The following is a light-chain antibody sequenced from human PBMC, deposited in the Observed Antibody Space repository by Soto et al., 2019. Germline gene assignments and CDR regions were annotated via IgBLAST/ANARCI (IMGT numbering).Light chain of an antibody. CDR2: EVS. CDR1: SSDVGAYDF. CDR3: SSYTTTDPYV. V-gene: IGLV2-14*01. J-gene: IGLJ1*01. Sequence: QSALTQPASVSGSPGQSSTISCTGTSSDVGAYDFVSWYQQHPGKAPKYLIYEVSNRPSGVSDRFSGSKSGTTASLTISGLQAEDEADYYCSSYTTTDPYVFGSGTKVTVL.